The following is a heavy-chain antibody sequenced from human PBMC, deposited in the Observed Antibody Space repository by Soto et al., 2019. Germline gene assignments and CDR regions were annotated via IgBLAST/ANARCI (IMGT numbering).Heavy chain of an antibody. CDR2: IYPGDSDT. CDR3: ASGAYSSSSYYYGMDV. V-gene: IGHV5-51*01. CDR1: GYSFTSYW. D-gene: IGHD6-6*01. Sequence: PGESLKISCKGSGYSFTSYWIGWVRQMPGKGLEWMGIIYPGDSDTRYSPSFQGQVTVSADKSISTAYLQWSSLKASDTAMYYCASGAYSSSSYYYGMDVWGQGTTVTVSS. J-gene: IGHJ6*02.